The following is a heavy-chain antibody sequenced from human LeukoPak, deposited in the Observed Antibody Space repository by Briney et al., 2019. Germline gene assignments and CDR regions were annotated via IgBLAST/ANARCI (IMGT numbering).Heavy chain of an antibody. CDR1: GGTFISYA. CDR2: IIPIFGTA. J-gene: IGHJ4*02. CDR3: ARGLHYDFWSGYWFDY. Sequence: GASXEVSCKASGGTFISYAISWVRQAPGQGREWMGGIIPIFGTATYAQNFQGRVTITADESTSTAYMELSSLRSEDTAVYYCARGLHYDFWSGYWFDYWGQGTLVTVSS. V-gene: IGHV1-69*13. D-gene: IGHD3-3*01.